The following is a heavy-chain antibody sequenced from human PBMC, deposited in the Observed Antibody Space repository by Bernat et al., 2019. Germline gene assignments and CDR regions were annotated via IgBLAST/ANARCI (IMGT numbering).Heavy chain of an antibody. CDR2: ISSSSSTI. J-gene: IGHJ4*02. D-gene: IGHD2-2*01. CDR1: GFTFSRYS. V-gene: IGHV3-48*01. Sequence: EVQLVESGGGLVQPGGSLRLSCAASGFTFSRYSMNWVRQAPGKGLEWVSYISSSSSTIYYADSVKGRFTISRDNAKNSLYLQMNSLRAEDTAVYYCARAGSVPFDYWGQGTLVTVSS. CDR3: ARAGSVPFDY.